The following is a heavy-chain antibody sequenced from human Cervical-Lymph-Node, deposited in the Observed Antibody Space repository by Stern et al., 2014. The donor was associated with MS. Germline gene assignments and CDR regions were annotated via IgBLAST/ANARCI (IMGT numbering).Heavy chain of an antibody. Sequence: EVQLVQSGGGLVKPGGSLRLSCAASGFTFSNSWMSWVRQAPGKGLEWVGLIKSKTDGGATAYAVPVKGSFTISRADSKNTLELQMNSLKTEDTAVYYCSTGIDYWGQGTLVTVSS. V-gene: IGHV3-15*01. CDR2: IKSKTDGGAT. CDR3: STGIDY. CDR1: GFTFSNSW. J-gene: IGHJ4*02.